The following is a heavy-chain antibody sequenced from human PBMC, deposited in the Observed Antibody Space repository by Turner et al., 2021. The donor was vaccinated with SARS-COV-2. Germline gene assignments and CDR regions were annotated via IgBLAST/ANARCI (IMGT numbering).Heavy chain of an antibody. D-gene: IGHD2-8*01. V-gene: IGHV1-24*01. CDR1: GYTLIELS. CDR2: FDPEDGET. J-gene: IGHJ5*02. CDR3: ATAPPYCTNGVCPNWFDP. Sequence: QVQLVQPGAEVKKPGASVKVSCKVSGYTLIELSMHWVRQAPGKGLEWMGGFDPEDGETIYAQKFQGRVTMTEDTSTDTAYMELSSLRSEDTAVYYCATAPPYCTNGVCPNWFDPWGQGTLVTVSS.